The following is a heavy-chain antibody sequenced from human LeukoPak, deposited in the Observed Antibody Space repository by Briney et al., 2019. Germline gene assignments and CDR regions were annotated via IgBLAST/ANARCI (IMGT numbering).Heavy chain of an antibody. CDR2: IHSSGRT. CDR3: ASLTLADTGDFGEFAS. Sequence: SETLSLTCTVSGGSISRYYWSWIRRPPGKGLEWIAYIHSSGRTDYNSSLKSRVSMSVDTSKNQFSLKLISVTAADTAVYYCASLTLADTGDFGEFASWGQGTLVTVSS. J-gene: IGHJ5*02. V-gene: IGHV4-4*08. CDR1: GGSISRYY. D-gene: IGHD2-21*01.